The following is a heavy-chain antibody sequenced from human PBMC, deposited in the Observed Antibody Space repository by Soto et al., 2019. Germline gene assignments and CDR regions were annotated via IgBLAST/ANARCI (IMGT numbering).Heavy chain of an antibody. D-gene: IGHD4-17*01. Sequence: QLQLQESGSGLVKPSQTLSLTCAVSGGSISSGGYSWSWIRQPPGKGLEWIGYIYHSGYTYYNPSPXXXVXXSVDRSKNQFSLKLSSVTAADTAVYYCARAHYGDYGYGMDVWGQGTTVTVSS. V-gene: IGHV4-30-2*01. CDR2: IYHSGYT. J-gene: IGHJ6*02. CDR1: GGSISSGGYS. CDR3: ARAHYGDYGYGMDV.